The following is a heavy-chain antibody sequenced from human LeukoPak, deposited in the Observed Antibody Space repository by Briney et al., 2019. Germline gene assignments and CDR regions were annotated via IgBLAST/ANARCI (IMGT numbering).Heavy chain of an antibody. CDR2: INHRGST. D-gene: IGHD2/OR15-2a*01. J-gene: IGHJ5*02. CDR1: GGHFSGYF. CDR3: ARCGATDTTFPFDA. V-gene: IGHV4-34*01. Sequence: SETLSLTCGVSGGHFSGYFWSWIRQAPGKGLEWIGEINHRGSTNYNPSLRSRFTISVDTSKRQFSLKLTSVTAADTAVYYCARCGATDTTFPFDAWGQGTLVTVSS.